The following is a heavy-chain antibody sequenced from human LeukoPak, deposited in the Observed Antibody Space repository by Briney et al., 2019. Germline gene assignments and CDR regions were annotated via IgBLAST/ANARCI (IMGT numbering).Heavy chain of an antibody. V-gene: IGHV4-59*11. D-gene: IGHD1-26*01. Sequence: PSETLSLTCTVSGGSISSHYWSWIRQPPGKGLEWIGYIYYSGSTNYNPSLKSRVTMSVDTSKNQSSLKLSSVTAADTAVYYCARDGRVGAINAWGQGTLVTVSS. J-gene: IGHJ5*02. CDR1: GGSISSHY. CDR3: ARDGRVGAINA. CDR2: IYYSGST.